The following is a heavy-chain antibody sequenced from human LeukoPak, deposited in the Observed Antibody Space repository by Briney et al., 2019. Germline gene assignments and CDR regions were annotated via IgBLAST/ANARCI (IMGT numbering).Heavy chain of an antibody. D-gene: IGHD3-3*01. CDR3: ARLYTDAYDFWSGYYTGLDYYGMDV. CDR1: GGSISSYY. Sequence: SETLSLTCTVSGGSISSYYWSWLRQPRGKGLEWIGSIYYSGSTNYNPSLKSRVTISVDTSKNQFSLKLSSVTAADTAVYYCARLYTDAYDFWSGYYTGLDYYGMDVWGQGTTVTVSS. V-gene: IGHV4-59*08. J-gene: IGHJ6*02. CDR2: IYYSGST.